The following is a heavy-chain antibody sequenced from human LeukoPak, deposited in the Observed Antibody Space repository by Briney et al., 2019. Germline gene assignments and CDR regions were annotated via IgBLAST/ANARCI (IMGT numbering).Heavy chain of an antibody. J-gene: IGHJ3*02. Sequence: PSETLSLTCAVYGGSFSGYYWSWIRQPPGKGLEWIGEINHSGSTNYNPSLKSRVTISVDTSKNQFSLKLSSVTAADTAVYYCARSVGEFEAFDIWGQGTMVTVSS. CDR2: INHSGST. CDR3: ARSVGEFEAFDI. CDR1: GGSFSGYY. D-gene: IGHD3-10*01. V-gene: IGHV4-34*01.